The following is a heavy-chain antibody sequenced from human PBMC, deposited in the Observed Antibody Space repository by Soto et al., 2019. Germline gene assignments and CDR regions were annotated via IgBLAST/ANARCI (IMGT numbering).Heavy chain of an antibody. V-gene: IGHV3-53*01. J-gene: IGHJ4*02. Sequence: EVQLVESGGGLIQPGGSLRLSCAASGFTVSGDYMSWVRQAPGKSREWVSVIYSDGRTYYAGSVKGRFTISSDKSKTQLYLQMNSLRPEDTAVYYCARRMWSNGGFDSWGQGTLVTVSS. CDR1: GFTVSGDY. CDR3: ARRMWSNGGFDS. D-gene: IGHD2-21*01. CDR2: IYSDGRT.